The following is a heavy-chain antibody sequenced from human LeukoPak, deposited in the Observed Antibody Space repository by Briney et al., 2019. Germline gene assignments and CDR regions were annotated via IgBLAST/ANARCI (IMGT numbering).Heavy chain of an antibody. CDR2: ISHDGSNQ. V-gene: IGHV3-30-3*01. CDR1: GFTFTYYA. CDR3: ARGPYYNPSDAFDL. D-gene: IGHD3-10*01. J-gene: IGHJ3*01. Sequence: QPGRSLRLSCAVSGFTFTYYAMHWVRQAPGKGLEWVAVISHDGSNQQYADSVKGQVTISRDNSKSTLYLQMASLRAGDTAVYYCARGPYYNPSDAFDLWGQGTVVTVFS.